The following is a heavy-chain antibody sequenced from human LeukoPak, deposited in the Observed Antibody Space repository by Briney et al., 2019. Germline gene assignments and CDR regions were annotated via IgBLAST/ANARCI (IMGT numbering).Heavy chain of an antibody. CDR3: ASYYDSSGYLSDY. Sequence: GASVKVSCKASGYSFTSNYIHWVRQAPGQGLEWMGMIYPRDGSTSYAQKFQGRVTMTRDTSISTAYMELSRLRSDDTAVYYCASYYDSSGYLSDYWGQGTLVTVSS. CDR2: IYPRDGST. D-gene: IGHD3-22*01. CDR1: GYSFTSNY. V-gene: IGHV1-2*02. J-gene: IGHJ4*02.